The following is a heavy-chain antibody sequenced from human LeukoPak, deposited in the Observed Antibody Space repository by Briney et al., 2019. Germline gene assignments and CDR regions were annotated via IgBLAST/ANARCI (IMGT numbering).Heavy chain of an antibody. J-gene: IGHJ4*02. V-gene: IGHV1-8*01. D-gene: IGHD3-10*01. CDR1: GYTFTSYD. CDR2: MNPNSGNT. CDR3: ASMVRGVIPQVVDY. Sequence: ASVKVSCKASGYTFTSYDINWVRQATGQGLEWMGWMNPNSGNTGYAQKFQGRVTMTRNPSISTAYMELSSLRSEDTAVYYCASMVRGVIPQVVDYWGQGTLVTVSS.